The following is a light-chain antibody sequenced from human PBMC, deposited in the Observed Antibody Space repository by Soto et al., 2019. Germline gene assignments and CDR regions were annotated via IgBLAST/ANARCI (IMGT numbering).Light chain of an antibody. V-gene: IGKV3-11*01. Sequence: EFVCTQSPVTLSLSPGEIATLSCRASQSFRGLLAWYQQKPGQAPRLLIYDAYNRATGIPPRFSGSGSGTDFTLTISSLEPEDSAVYYCQQRHMWPITFGQGTRLEIK. CDR1: QSFRGL. CDR2: DAY. J-gene: IGKJ5*01. CDR3: QQRHMWPIT.